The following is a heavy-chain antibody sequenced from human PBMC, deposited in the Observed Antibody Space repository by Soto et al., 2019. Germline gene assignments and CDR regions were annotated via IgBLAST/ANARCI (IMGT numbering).Heavy chain of an antibody. CDR1: GGTFSSFG. J-gene: IGHJ1*01. V-gene: IGHV1-69*13. CDR3: AREASGYDF. Sequence: SVKVSCKACGGTFSSFGISWGRQAPGQGLEWMGGIIPVFGRPNYAQRFRGRLTIPADESTNTSYMELIDLTSEDTAVYYCAREASGYDFWGQGTQVTVSS. CDR2: IIPVFGRP. D-gene: IGHD5-12*01.